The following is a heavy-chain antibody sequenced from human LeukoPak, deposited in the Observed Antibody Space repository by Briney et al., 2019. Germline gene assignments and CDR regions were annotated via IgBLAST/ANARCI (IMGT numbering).Heavy chain of an antibody. Sequence: PSETLSLTCTVSGGSISSYYWSWFRQPAGKGLEWIGRIYNSGSTNYNTSLKSRVTMSVDTSKSQFSLKLSSVTAADTAVYYCARVGYSSGWYFDLWGRGTLVTVSS. D-gene: IGHD6-19*01. V-gene: IGHV4-4*07. CDR2: IYNSGST. CDR1: GGSISSYY. J-gene: IGHJ2*01. CDR3: ARVGYSSGWYFDL.